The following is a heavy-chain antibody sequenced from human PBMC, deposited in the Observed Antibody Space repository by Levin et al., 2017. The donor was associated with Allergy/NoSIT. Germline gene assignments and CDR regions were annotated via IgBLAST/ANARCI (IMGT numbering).Heavy chain of an antibody. Sequence: RGESLKISCAASGFTFSSYTMNWVRQAPGKGLEWVSCISSSSSYIYYADSVKGRFTISRDNAKNSLYLQMSSLRAEDTAVYYCARTTPLDYWGQGTLVTVSS. J-gene: IGHJ4*02. V-gene: IGHV3-21*01. CDR3: ARTTPLDY. D-gene: IGHD1-1*01. CDR1: GFTFSSYT. CDR2: ISSSSSYI.